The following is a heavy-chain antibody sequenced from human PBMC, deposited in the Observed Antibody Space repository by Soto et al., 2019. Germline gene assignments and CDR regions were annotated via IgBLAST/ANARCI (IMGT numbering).Heavy chain of an antibody. D-gene: IGHD4-4*01. CDR2: IYSGGST. Sequence: GSLRLSCAASGFTVSSNYMSWVRQAPGKGLEWVSVIYSGGSTYYADSVKGRFTISRDNSKNTLYLQMNSLRAEDTAVYYCARVVSNYMYAFDIWGQGTMVTVSS. V-gene: IGHV3-53*01. CDR3: ARVVSNYMYAFDI. J-gene: IGHJ3*02. CDR1: GFTVSSNY.